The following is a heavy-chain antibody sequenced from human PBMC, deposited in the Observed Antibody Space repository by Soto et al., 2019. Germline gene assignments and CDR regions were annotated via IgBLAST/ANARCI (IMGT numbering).Heavy chain of an antibody. J-gene: IGHJ6*02. CDR1: GFSFSSYG. CDR3: AKSYSSSWPYYRSYGLDV. CDR2: MSYDGRQK. Sequence: QVQLVESGGVVVQPGRSLRLSCAASGFSFSSYGMHWVRQAPGKGLEWVAVMSYDGRQKYYADSVKDRFVISRDNSKNTLYLQLNSLRADDTAVYYCAKSYSSSWPYYRSYGLDVWGQGTTVTVSS. D-gene: IGHD6-13*01. V-gene: IGHV3-30*18.